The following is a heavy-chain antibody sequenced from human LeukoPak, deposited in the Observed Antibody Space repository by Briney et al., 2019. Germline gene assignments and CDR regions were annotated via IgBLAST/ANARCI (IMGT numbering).Heavy chain of an antibody. Sequence: PGGSLRLSCAASGFTFHNHWMHWVRQVPGKGLAWVARIDSDGSTTNYADSVKGRFTIARDNAKNTLNLLMTSLRPDDTAIYYCASGYYYGDSFDHWGQGALVTVSS. CDR2: IDSDGSTT. CDR1: GFTFHNHW. D-gene: IGHD3-10*01. V-gene: IGHV3-74*01. J-gene: IGHJ4*02. CDR3: ASGYYYGDSFDH.